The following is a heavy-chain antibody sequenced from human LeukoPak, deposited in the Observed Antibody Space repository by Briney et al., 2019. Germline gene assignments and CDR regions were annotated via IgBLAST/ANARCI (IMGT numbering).Heavy chain of an antibody. CDR2: IYYSGST. D-gene: IGHD3-10*01. CDR1: GGSISSYY. J-gene: IGHJ6*02. CDR3: ARDRVRGQPRGLGYYYYGMDV. Sequence: SETLSLTCTVSGGSISSYYWSWIRQPPGKGLEWIGYIYYSGSTNYNPSLKSRVTISVDTSKNQFSLKLSSVTAADTAVYYCARDRVRGQPRGLGYYYYGMDVWGQGTTVTVSS. V-gene: IGHV4-59*01.